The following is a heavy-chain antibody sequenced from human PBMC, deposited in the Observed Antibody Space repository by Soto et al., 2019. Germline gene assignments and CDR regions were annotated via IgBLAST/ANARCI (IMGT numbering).Heavy chain of an antibody. Sequence: SETLSLTCTVSGGSVSSGSYYWSWIRQPPGKGLEWIGYIYYSGSTNYNPSLKSRVTISVDTSKNQFSLKLSSVTAADTAVYYCARASYGTYFPGFDYWGQGTLVTVSS. CDR1: GGSVSSGSYY. CDR3: ARASYGTYFPGFDY. D-gene: IGHD5-18*01. CDR2: IYYSGST. V-gene: IGHV4-61*01. J-gene: IGHJ4*02.